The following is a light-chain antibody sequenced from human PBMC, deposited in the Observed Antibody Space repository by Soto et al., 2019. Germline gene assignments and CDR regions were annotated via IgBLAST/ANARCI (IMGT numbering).Light chain of an antibody. CDR3: LQHNSYPLT. CDR1: QGISNY. Sequence: DIQMTQSPSAMSASVGGRVTITCRASQGISNYLAWFQQKPGKVPKRLNYAASSLQSGVPSRFSGSGSGTEFPITISSLQPEYFATYYCLQHNSYPLTFGQGTKVEIK. J-gene: IGKJ1*01. CDR2: AAS. V-gene: IGKV1-17*03.